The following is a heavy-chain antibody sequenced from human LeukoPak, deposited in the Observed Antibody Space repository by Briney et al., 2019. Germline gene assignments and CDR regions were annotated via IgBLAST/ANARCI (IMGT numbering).Heavy chain of an antibody. D-gene: IGHD3-22*01. V-gene: IGHV1-2*02. CDR3: ARGVKSSTMMVVVINYYYYMDV. Sequence: ASVKVSCKASGYTFTSYGISWVRQAPGQGLEWMGWINPNSGGTNYAQKFQGRVTMTRDTSISTAYMELSRLRSDDTAVYYCARGVKSSTMMVVVINYYYYMDVWGKGSTVTVSS. J-gene: IGHJ6*03. CDR1: GYTFTSYG. CDR2: INPNSGGT.